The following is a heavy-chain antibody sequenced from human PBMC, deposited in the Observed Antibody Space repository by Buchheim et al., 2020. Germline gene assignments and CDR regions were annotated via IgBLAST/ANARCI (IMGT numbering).Heavy chain of an antibody. V-gene: IGHV7-4-1*02. CDR1: GYTFTSYA. Sequence: QVQLVQSGSELKKPGASVKVSCKASGYTFTSYAMNWVRQAPGQGLEWMGWINTNTGNPTYAQGFTGRFVFSLDTSGSTAYLQISSLKAEDTAVYYCARDRSPYYDFWSVYRIHYYYYYGMDVWGQGTT. CDR3: ARDRSPYYDFWSVYRIHYYYYYGMDV. CDR2: INTNTGNP. D-gene: IGHD3-3*01. J-gene: IGHJ6*02.